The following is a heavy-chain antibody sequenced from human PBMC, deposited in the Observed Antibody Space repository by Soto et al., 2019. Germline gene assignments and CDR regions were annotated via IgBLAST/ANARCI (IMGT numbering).Heavy chain of an antibody. J-gene: IGHJ4*02. D-gene: IGHD3-22*01. V-gene: IGHV6-1*01. CDR1: GDSFSSNSAA. CDR2: TYFRSKWYN. Sequence: SQTLSLTCAISGDSFSSNSAALNWIRQSPSRGLEWLGRTYFRSKWYNDYAVSVKSRITINPDTSKNQFSLQLNSVTPEDTAVYYCAREGYYHSSGYLGYWGQGTLVTVSS. CDR3: AREGYYHSSGYLGY.